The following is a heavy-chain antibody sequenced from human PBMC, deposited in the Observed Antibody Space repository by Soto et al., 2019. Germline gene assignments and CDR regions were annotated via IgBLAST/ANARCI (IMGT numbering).Heavy chain of an antibody. CDR1: GFTFSSND. D-gene: IGHD3-22*01. CDR2: FYSGGST. J-gene: IGHJ3*01. Sequence: EVQLVESGGGVIQPGGSLRLSCAASGFTFSSNDMNWVRQAPGKGLEWVSLFYSGGSTYYADSVKGRFTISRYNSKNTLYLQMSSLRAEDTAVYYCATRPLLPGAPWGQGTMVTVSS. CDR3: ATRPLLPGAP. V-gene: IGHV3-53*01.